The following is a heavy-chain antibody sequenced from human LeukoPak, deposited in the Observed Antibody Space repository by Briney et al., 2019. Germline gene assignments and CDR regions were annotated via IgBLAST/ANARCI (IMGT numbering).Heavy chain of an antibody. CDR1: GFTVSRNY. Sequence: GGSLRLSCAASGFTVSRNYMGWVRQAPGKGLEWVSIIYSGGRTYYADSVKGRFTISRDNAKNSLYLQMNSLRAEDTAVYYCARDASYWQWLAPGLDDYWGQGTLVTVSS. V-gene: IGHV3-53*01. J-gene: IGHJ4*02. D-gene: IGHD6-19*01. CDR3: ARDASYWQWLAPGLDDY. CDR2: IYSGGRT.